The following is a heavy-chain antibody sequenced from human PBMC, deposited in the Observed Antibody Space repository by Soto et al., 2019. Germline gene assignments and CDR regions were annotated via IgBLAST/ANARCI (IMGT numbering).Heavy chain of an antibody. J-gene: IGHJ4*02. Sequence: GASVKVSCKASGGTFSSYAISWVRQAPGQGLEWMGGIILIFGTTKHAQKFQGRVTSTADESTSTVYMELSRLTSEDTALYYCARNNYYDSSGYYYFDYWGQGTPVTVSS. CDR1: GGTFSSYA. CDR2: IILIFGTT. CDR3: ARNNYYDSSGYYYFDY. D-gene: IGHD3-22*01. V-gene: IGHV1-69*13.